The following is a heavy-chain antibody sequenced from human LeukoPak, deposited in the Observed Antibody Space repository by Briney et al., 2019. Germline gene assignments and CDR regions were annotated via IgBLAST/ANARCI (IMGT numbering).Heavy chain of an antibody. CDR1: GFTFSSYG. Sequence: GSLPLSCAASGFTFSSYGMHWVRQAPGKGLEWVAVISYDGSNKYYADSVKGRFTISRDNSKNTLYLQMNSLRAEDTAVYYCAKGEWLSIDYWGQGTLVTVSS. V-gene: IGHV3-30*18. D-gene: IGHD3-3*01. CDR3: AKGEWLSIDY. CDR2: ISYDGSNK. J-gene: IGHJ4*02.